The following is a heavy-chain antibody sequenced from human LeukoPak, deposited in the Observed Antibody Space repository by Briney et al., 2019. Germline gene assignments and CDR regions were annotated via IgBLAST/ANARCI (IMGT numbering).Heavy chain of an antibody. CDR3: ASLAIAAAGTPPQFRAYYYYMDV. V-gene: IGHV3-23*01. D-gene: IGHD6-13*01. Sequence: PGGTLRLSCAASGFTFSSYGMSWVRQAPGKGLEWVSGISGSGGKTDYADSVKGRFTISRDNAKNSLYLQMNSLRAEDTAVYYCASLAIAAAGTPPQFRAYYYYMDVWGKGTTVTVSS. CDR2: ISGSGGKT. J-gene: IGHJ6*03. CDR1: GFTFSSYG.